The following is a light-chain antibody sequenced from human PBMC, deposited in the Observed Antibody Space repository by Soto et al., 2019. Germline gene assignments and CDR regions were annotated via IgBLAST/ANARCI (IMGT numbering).Light chain of an antibody. J-gene: IGKJ2*01. CDR3: QQYGSSPQYT. V-gene: IGKV3-20*01. CDR2: GAS. CDR1: QSVSSSY. Sequence: EIVLTQSPGTLSLSPGERATLSFRASQSVSSSYLAWYQQKPGQAPRLLIYGASSRATGIPDRFSGSGSGTDFTLTISRLEPEDFAVYYCQQYGSSPQYTFGQGTKVDIK.